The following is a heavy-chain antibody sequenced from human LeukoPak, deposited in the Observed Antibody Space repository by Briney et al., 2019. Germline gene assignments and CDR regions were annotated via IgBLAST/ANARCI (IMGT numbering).Heavy chain of an antibody. Sequence: SETLSLTCTVSGGSISSYYWSWIRQPPGKGLEWIGYIYYSGSTNYNPSLKSRVTISVDTSKNQFSLKLSSVTAADTAVYYCAKGTGYSYGLEYYFDYWGQGTLVTVSS. CDR3: AKGTGYSYGLEYYFDY. CDR1: GGSISSYY. CDR2: IYYSGST. J-gene: IGHJ4*02. D-gene: IGHD5-18*01. V-gene: IGHV4-59*01.